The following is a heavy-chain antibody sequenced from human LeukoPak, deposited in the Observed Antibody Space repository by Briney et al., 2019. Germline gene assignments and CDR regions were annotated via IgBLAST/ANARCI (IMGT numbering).Heavy chain of an antibody. CDR1: GFTFSSYG. D-gene: IGHD2-2*01. J-gene: IGHJ6*02. CDR3: AKDPHCSSTSCYLYYYYYGMDV. V-gene: IGHV3-30*18. CDR2: ISYDGSNK. Sequence: PGRSLRLSCAASGFTFSSYGMHWVRQAPGKGLEWVAVISYDGSNKYYADSVKGRFTISRDNSKNTLYLQMNSLRAEDTAVYYCAKDPHCSSTSCYLYYYYYGMDVWGQGTTVTVSS.